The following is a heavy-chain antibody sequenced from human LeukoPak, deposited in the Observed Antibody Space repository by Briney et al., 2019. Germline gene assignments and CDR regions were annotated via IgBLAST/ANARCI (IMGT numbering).Heavy chain of an antibody. V-gene: IGHV4-61*05. D-gene: IGHD6-13*01. CDR3: ARADSSSWYERMDV. J-gene: IGHJ6*02. Sequence: SETLSLTCTVSGGSISSSSYFWSWIRQPPGKGLEWIGHIYYSGSTNYNPSLKSRVTISVDTSKNQFSLKVNSVTAADTAVYYCARADSSSWYERMDVWGQGTTVTVSS. CDR2: IYYSGST. CDR1: GGSISSSSYF.